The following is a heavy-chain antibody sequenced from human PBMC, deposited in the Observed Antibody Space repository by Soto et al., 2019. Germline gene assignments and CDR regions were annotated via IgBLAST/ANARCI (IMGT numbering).Heavy chain of an antibody. Sequence: PSETLALTCTVSGVSVSSSDYYWACIRQPPGKGLEWIGSVFYSGRTYHNPSLEIRVALSVDTSKNQFSLKLNSVTAADTAVYYCARHFPHRYDVSDYYDSSGQRTLVIVS. CDR3: ARHFPHRYDVSDYYDS. D-gene: IGHD3-22*01. V-gene: IGHV4-39*01. J-gene: IGHJ5*01. CDR2: VFYSGRT. CDR1: GVSVSSSDYY.